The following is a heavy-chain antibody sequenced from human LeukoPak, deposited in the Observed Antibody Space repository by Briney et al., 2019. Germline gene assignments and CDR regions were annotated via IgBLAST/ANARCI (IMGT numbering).Heavy chain of an antibody. J-gene: IGHJ4*02. CDR2: IYYSGST. CDR3: ARTPLAMVNPYYFDY. V-gene: IGHV4-39*01. Sequence: SENLSLTCTVSGVSISSSSYYWGWIRQPPGKGLEWIGSIYYSGSTYYNPSLKSRVTISVDTSKNQFSLKLSSVTAADTAVYYCARTPLAMVNPYYFDYWGQGTLVTVSS. CDR1: GVSISSSSYY. D-gene: IGHD5-18*01.